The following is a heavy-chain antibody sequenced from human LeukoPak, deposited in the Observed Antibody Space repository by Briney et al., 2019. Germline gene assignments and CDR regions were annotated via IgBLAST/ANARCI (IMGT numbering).Heavy chain of an antibody. V-gene: IGHV3-23*01. D-gene: IGHD4-23*01. CDR2: ISSSDFST. CDR1: GFTFSSYD. J-gene: IGHJ3*02. Sequence: GGSLRLSCAASGFTFSSYDMSWVRQVPGKGLEWVSTISSSDFSTYYADSVKGRFTISRDGSQNTLFLQMHSLRAEDTAIYSCAKGTGVRTPPPSAWDAFDIWGRGTMVTVSS. CDR3: AKGTGVRTPPPSAWDAFDI.